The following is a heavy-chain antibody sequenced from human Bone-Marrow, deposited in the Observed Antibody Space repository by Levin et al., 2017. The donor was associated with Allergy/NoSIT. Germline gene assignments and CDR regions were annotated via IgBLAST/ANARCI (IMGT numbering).Heavy chain of an antibody. CDR1: GFTFSSYW. CDR3: ARVRYYDSSGYGAFDI. CDR2: IKQDGSEK. Sequence: GGSLRLSCAASGFTFSSYWMSWVRQAPGKGLEWVANIKQDGSEKYYVDSVKGRFTISRDNAKNSLYLQMNSLRAEDTAVYYCARVRYYDSSGYGAFDIWGQGTMVTVSS. V-gene: IGHV3-7*01. J-gene: IGHJ3*02. D-gene: IGHD3-22*01.